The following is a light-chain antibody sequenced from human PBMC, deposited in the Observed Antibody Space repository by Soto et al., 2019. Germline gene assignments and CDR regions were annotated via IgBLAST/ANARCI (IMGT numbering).Light chain of an antibody. CDR3: QHYGSSANT. V-gene: IGKV3-20*01. J-gene: IGKJ2*01. Sequence: ELVLTQSPGTLSLSPGERATLSCRASQSVGSSNLAWYQQKSGQAPRLLIYDISSRATGIPDRFSGSGSGTDFTLTISRLEPEDFAVYYCQHYGSSANTFGQGTKLEIK. CDR1: QSVGSSN. CDR2: DIS.